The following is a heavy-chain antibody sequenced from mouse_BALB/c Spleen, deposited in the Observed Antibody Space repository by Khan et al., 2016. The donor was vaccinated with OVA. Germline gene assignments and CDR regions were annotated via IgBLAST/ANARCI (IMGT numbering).Heavy chain of an antibody. J-gene: IGHJ2*02. CDR1: GYSITSDYA. CDR2: ISYSGNT. D-gene: IGHD1-1*01. V-gene: IGHV3-2*02. CDR3: ARVYGGDFDY. Sequence: EVQLVETGPGLVKPSQSLSLTCTVTGYSITSDYAWNWIRQFPGNKLEWMGFISYSGNTKYNPSLKSRFSITRDTSKNQFFLQLNSVTTEDTATSYCARVYGGDFDYWGQGTSLTVSS.